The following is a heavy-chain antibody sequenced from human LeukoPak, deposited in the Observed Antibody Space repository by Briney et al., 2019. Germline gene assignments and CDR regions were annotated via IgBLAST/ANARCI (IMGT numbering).Heavy chain of an antibody. V-gene: IGHV1-46*01. CDR3: TKGDNWFDP. J-gene: IGHJ5*02. CDR1: GGTFSSYA. CDR2: INPSGGST. Sequence: ASVKVSCKASGGTFSSYAISWVRQAPGQGLEWMGIINPSGGSTSYAQKFQGRVTMTRDTSTSTVYMELSSLRSEDTAVYYCTKGDNWFDPWGQGTLVTVSS.